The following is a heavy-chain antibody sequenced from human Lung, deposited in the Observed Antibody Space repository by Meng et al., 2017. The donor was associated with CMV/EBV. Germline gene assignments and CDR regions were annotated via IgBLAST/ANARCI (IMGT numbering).Heavy chain of an antibody. J-gene: IGHJ6*02. Sequence: GESLKISCAASGFTFSSYWMSWVRQAPGKGLEWVANIKQDGSEKYYVDSVKGRFTISRDNAKNSLYLQMNNLRAEDTAVYYCARDNSIIADYGMDVWGQGNXVXVSS. V-gene: IGHV3-7*01. D-gene: IGHD2-21*01. CDR1: GFTFSSYW. CDR2: IKQDGSEK. CDR3: ARDNSIIADYGMDV.